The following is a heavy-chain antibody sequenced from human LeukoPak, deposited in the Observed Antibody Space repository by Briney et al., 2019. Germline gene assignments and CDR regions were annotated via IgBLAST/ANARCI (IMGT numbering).Heavy chain of an antibody. J-gene: IGHJ3*02. D-gene: IGHD2-2*02. V-gene: IGHV3-48*03. CDR1: GFTFSSYE. Sequence: PGGSLTLSCAASGFTFSSYEMNWVRQAPGKGLEWVSYISSSGSTIYYADSVKGRLTICRDNAKNSLYLQMNSLRAEDTAVYYCASRRGYCSSTSCYTGAFDIWGQGTMVTVSS. CDR2: ISSSGSTI. CDR3: ASRRGYCSSTSCYTGAFDI.